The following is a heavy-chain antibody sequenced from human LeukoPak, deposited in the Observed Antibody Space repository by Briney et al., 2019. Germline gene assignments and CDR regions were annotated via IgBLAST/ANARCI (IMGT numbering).Heavy chain of an antibody. CDR2: INHSGST. J-gene: IGHJ4*02. V-gene: IGHV4-34*01. Sequence: SETLSLTCAVYGGSFSGYYWSWIRQPPGKGLEWIGEINHSGSTNYNPSLKSRVTISVDTSKNQFSLKLSSVTAADTAVYYCARGWGSWLPFDYWGQGTLVTVSS. D-gene: IGHD6-13*01. CDR1: GGSFSGYY. CDR3: ARGWGSWLPFDY.